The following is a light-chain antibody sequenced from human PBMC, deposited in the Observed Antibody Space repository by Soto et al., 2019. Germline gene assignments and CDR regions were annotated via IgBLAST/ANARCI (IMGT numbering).Light chain of an antibody. V-gene: IGLV2-23*01. Sequence: QSVLTQPDSVSGSPGQSITFSCTGTAGDVGSYNLVSWYQQRPGKAPKLLIYEATKRPLGLSNRFSGSRSGNTASLTISGLQAEDEADYYCSSYASYISSYVFGPGTKVTVL. CDR1: AGDVGSYNL. CDR2: EAT. J-gene: IGLJ1*01. CDR3: SSYASYISSYV.